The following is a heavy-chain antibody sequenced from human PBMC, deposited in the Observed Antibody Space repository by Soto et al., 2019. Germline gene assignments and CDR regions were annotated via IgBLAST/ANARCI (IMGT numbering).Heavy chain of an antibody. CDR2: VNPCGGST. V-gene: IGHV1-46*01. CDR3: AKVLESTYYDFWSAPGGMDV. J-gene: IGHJ6*02. Sequence: ASVKVSCKASGYIFTAYSMHWVRQAPGQGLEWMGVVNPCGGSTNYAQKFQGRITMTRDTSTSTVYMDLSSLTSEDTAVYYCAKVLESTYYDFWSAPGGMDVWGQGTTVTVSS. D-gene: IGHD3-3*01. CDR1: GYIFTAYS.